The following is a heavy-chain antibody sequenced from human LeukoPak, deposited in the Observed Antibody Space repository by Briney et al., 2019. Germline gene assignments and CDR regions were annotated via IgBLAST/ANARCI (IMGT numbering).Heavy chain of an antibody. J-gene: IGHJ3*02. CDR2: IIPIFGTA. V-gene: IGHV1-69*13. D-gene: IGHD1-26*01. CDR1: GGTFSSYA. CDR3: ARGEGHSGSYYEERMDAFDI. Sequence: ASVKVSCKASGGTFSSYAISWVRQAPGQGLEWMGGIIPIFGTANYAQKFQGRVTITADESTSTAYMELSRLRSDDTAVYYCARGEGHSGSYYEERMDAFDIWGQGTMVTVSS.